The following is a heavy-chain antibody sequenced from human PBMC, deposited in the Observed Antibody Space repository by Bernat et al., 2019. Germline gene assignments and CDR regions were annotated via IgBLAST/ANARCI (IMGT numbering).Heavy chain of an antibody. CDR1: GFSFSSYA. CDR3: AKDFPLTVVQGILDS. D-gene: IGHD3-10*01. V-gene: IGHV3-23*01. Sequence: EVQLLESGGGLVQPGGSLRLSCAASGFSFSSYAMAWVRQAPGKGLEWVSSISGSAGDTLYADPVKGRFTISRDNSKNTLYLQMNSLRAEDTAVYYCAKDFPLTVVQGILDSWGQGTLVTVSS. J-gene: IGHJ4*02. CDR2: ISGSAGDT.